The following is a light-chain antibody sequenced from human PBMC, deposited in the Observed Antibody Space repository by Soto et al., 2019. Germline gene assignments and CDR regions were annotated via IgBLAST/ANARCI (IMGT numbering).Light chain of an antibody. Sequence: DIQMTQSPSSLSASVGDRVTITCRASQNSNTYLNWYQQKPGKAPKLLIYGASSLQGGVPSKFSGSGSGTDFTLTISDLEREDFATYYCQQSYSAPRFTFGQGTKVEIK. CDR3: QQSYSAPRFT. J-gene: IGKJ2*01. CDR2: GAS. V-gene: IGKV1-39*01. CDR1: QNSNTY.